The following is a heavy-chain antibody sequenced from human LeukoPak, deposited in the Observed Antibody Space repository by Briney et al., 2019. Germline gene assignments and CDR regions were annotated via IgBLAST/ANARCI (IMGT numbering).Heavy chain of an antibody. J-gene: IGHJ4*02. CDR2: ISAYNGNT. CDR1: GYTFTSYG. D-gene: IGHD3-3*01. Sequence: GASVKVSCKASGYTFTSYGISWVRQAPGQGLEWMGWISAYNGNTNYAQKLQGRVTMTTDTSTSTAYMELRSLRSDDTAVYYCARDSGHQYYDFWSGYYTPFDYWGQGTLVTVSS. CDR3: ARDSGHQYYDFWSGYYTPFDY. V-gene: IGHV1-18*01.